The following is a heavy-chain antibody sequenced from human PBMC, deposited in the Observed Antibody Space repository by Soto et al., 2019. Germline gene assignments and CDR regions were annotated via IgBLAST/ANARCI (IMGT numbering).Heavy chain of an antibody. CDR3: ARRRVLGSTPHFDY. Sequence: QITLKESGPTLVKPTQTLTLTCTFSGFSLSTNGVGVGWIRQPPGKALEWLALIYWDDDKRYSPSLKSRLTDHKDAYKIQVVITVTNMDPRDTATYYCARRRVLGSTPHFDYWGQGILVTVSS. CDR1: GFSLSTNGVG. D-gene: IGHD6-6*01. J-gene: IGHJ4*02. V-gene: IGHV2-5*02. CDR2: IYWDDDK.